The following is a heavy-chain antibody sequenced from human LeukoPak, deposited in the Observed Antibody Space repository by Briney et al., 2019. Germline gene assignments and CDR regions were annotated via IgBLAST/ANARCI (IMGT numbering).Heavy chain of an antibody. D-gene: IGHD6-13*01. V-gene: IGHV1-2*02. CDR1: GYTFTDYY. CDR2: INPNSGGT. CDR3: ARGRSSWYDRGTRSAFDI. Sequence: GASVKVSCKASGYTFTDYYMHWVRQAPGQGLEWMGWINPNSGGTNYAQKFQGRVTMNRDTSISTAYMELSRLRSDDTAVYYCARGRSSWYDRGTRSAFDIWGQGTMVTVSS. J-gene: IGHJ3*02.